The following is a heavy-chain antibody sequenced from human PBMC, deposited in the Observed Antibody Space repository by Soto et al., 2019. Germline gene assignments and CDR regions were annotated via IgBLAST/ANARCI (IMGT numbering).Heavy chain of an antibody. CDR3: VMVDNYVTPTPQDV. J-gene: IGHJ6*02. D-gene: IGHD3-16*01. V-gene: IGHV1-18*01. Sequence: QVQLVQSGDEVKKPGASVKVSCKASGYIFVNYGIAWARQAPGQGLEWMGWISPYTGNTHSATKVQGRLTMTTETSTRTAYMDLRRLTSDDTAVYYCVMVDNYVTPTPQDVWGQGTTVTVSS. CDR1: GYIFVNYG. CDR2: ISPYTGNT.